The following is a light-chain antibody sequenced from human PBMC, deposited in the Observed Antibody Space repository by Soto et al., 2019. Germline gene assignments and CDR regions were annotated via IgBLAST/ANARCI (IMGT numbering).Light chain of an antibody. J-gene: IGKJ2*01. CDR3: QQTYSTPYT. Sequence: IHMTQSPSSLSASVGDRITVTCRASQRITTYVNWYQLKPGEAPKLLISTSGTLQRGVPSRFSGSESGTDFTLTITRLQPADFSTYFGQQTYSTPYTFGQGTKLEIK. CDR2: TSG. V-gene: IGKV1-39*01. CDR1: QRITTY.